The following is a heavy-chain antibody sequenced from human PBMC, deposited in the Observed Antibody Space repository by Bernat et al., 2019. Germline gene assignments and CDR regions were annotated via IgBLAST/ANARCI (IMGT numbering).Heavy chain of an antibody. CDR1: GFSFSTYG. V-gene: IGHV3-33*01. CDR3: VTLWSGFFTPFDN. D-gene: IGHD3-3*01. Sequence: QVQLVESGGGVVQPGRSLRLTCAASGFSFSTYGMHWVRQAPGKGLEWVAGIWYDGSKKYYADSVKGRFTISRDNSQNRLYLEMNSLRAEDTAVYYCVTLWSGFFTPFDNWGQGTLVTVSS. CDR2: IWYDGSKK. J-gene: IGHJ4*02.